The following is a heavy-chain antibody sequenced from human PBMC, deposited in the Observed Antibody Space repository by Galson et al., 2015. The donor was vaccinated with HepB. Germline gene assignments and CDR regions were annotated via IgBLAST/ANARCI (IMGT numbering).Heavy chain of an antibody. CDR3: ARDALGYYDSSGQALDY. CDR2: ITPFFGTP. D-gene: IGHD3-22*01. J-gene: IGHJ4*02. Sequence: SVKVSCKASGGSFSRYAITWVRQAPGQGLEWMGRITPFFGTPNYAQKFQGRVTITADESTTTVYMELSSLRSEDTAVYYCARDALGYYDSSGQALDYWGQGTLVTVSS. V-gene: IGHV1-69*13. CDR1: GGSFSRYA.